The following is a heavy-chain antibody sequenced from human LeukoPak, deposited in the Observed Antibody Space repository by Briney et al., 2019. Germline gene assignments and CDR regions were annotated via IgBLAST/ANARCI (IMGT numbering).Heavy chain of an antibody. D-gene: IGHD6-13*01. J-gene: IGHJ4*02. CDR2: MNPNSGNT. V-gene: IGHV1-8*02. CDR1: GYVFTNNY. Sequence: ASVKVSCKASGYVFTNNYMHWVRQAPGQGLEWMGWMNPNSGNTGYAQKFQGRVTMTRNTSISTAYMELSSLRSEDTAVYYCARGPQAAGYDYWGQGTLVTVSS. CDR3: ARGPQAAGYDY.